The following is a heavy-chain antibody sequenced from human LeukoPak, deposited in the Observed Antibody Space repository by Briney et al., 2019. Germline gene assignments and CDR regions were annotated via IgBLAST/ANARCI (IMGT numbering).Heavy chain of an antibody. CDR2: ISYDGSNK. J-gene: IGHJ4*02. CDR3: ARARLVGSGSYWAFDY. V-gene: IGHV3-30*03. Sequence: PGGSLRLSCAASGFTFSSYGMHWVRQAPGKGLEWVAVISYDGSNKYYADSVKGRFTISRDNSKNTLYLQMNSLRAEDTAVYYCARARLVGSGSYWAFDYWGQGTLVTVSS. D-gene: IGHD3-10*01. CDR1: GFTFSSYG.